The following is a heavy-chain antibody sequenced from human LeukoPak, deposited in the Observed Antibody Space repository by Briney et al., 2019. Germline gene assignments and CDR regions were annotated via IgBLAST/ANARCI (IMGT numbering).Heavy chain of an antibody. CDR1: GFTFSSYS. D-gene: IGHD5/OR15-5a*01. V-gene: IGHV3-21*01. CDR2: ISSSSSYI. J-gene: IGHJ4*02. Sequence: GGSLRRSCAASGFTFSSYSMNWVRQAPGKGLEWVSSISSSSSYIYYADSVKGRFTISRDNAKNSLYLQMNSLRAEDTAVYYCAREQGRGYSVHDYWGQGTLVTVSS. CDR3: AREQGRGYSVHDY.